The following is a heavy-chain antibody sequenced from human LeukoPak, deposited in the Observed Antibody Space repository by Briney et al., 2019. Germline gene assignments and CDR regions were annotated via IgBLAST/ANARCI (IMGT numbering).Heavy chain of an antibody. Sequence: VASVKVSCKASGDRISSYGITWVRQAPGQGLEWMGWISDYDGNTNYAQNVQGRVTMTTDTSTSTAYMELSSLRSEDTAVYYCARREDIVVVPAAIPRGGYFDWLGAFDIWGQGTMVTVSS. V-gene: IGHV1-18*01. J-gene: IGHJ3*02. CDR1: GDRISSYG. CDR3: ARREDIVVVPAAIPRGGYFDWLGAFDI. D-gene: IGHD2-2*02. CDR2: ISDYDGNT.